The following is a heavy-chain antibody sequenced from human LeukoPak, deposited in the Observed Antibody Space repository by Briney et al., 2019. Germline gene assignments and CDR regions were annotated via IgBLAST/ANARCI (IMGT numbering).Heavy chain of an antibody. CDR1: GFTFSSYA. Sequence: GGSLRLSCAASGFTFSSYAMHWVRQAPGKGLEWVAVISYDGSNKYYADSVKGRFTISRDNSRNTLYLQMNSLRAEDTAVYYCAAPFDVDRSRPDAFDIWGQGTMVTVSS. CDR3: AAPFDVDRSRPDAFDI. V-gene: IGHV3-30-3*01. J-gene: IGHJ3*02. D-gene: IGHD5-12*01. CDR2: ISYDGSNK.